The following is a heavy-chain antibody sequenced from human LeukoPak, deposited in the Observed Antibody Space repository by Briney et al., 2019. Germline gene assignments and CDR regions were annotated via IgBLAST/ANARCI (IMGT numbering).Heavy chain of an antibody. D-gene: IGHD3-10*01. V-gene: IGHV4-34*12. CDR2: VFYSGTT. Sequence: SETLSLTCAVYGGSFSGYYWSWIRRPPGKGLELIGTVFYSGTTYYNPSLRSRLTISVDTSKNQFSLRLTSVTAADTTVYYCARLAAIRGVVFIDYWGQGALVTVSS. CDR1: GGSFSGYY. CDR3: ARLAAIRGVVFIDY. J-gene: IGHJ4*02.